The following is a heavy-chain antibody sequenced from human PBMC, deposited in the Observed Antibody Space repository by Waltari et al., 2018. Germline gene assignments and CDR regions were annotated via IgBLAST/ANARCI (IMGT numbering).Heavy chain of an antibody. J-gene: IGHJ4*02. Sequence: QVQLQESGPGLVKTSETLSLTCTVSGGSISSYYWSWIRQPPGKGLEWIGYIYYSGSTNYNPSLKSRVTISVDTSKNQFSLKLSSVTAADTAVYYCARAVGLRLGELSLIDYWGQGTLVTVSS. CDR2: IYYSGST. CDR3: ARAVGLRLGELSLIDY. V-gene: IGHV4-59*08. CDR1: GGSISSYY. D-gene: IGHD3-16*02.